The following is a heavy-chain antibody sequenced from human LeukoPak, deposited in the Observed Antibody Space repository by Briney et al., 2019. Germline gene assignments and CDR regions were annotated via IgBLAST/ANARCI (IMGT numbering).Heavy chain of an antibody. J-gene: IGHJ4*02. CDR1: GGSFSGYY. D-gene: IGHD6-13*01. CDR2: INHSGST. V-gene: IGHV4-34*01. CDR3: ASTGQQLGDRYFES. Sequence: SETLSLTCAVYGGSFSGYYLSWVRQPPGKGLEWLWEINHSGSTNYNPPLKSRVTISVNTSKNHFSLKRISVTAAGTAVYYCASTGQQLGDRYFESWGEGTLVTVSS.